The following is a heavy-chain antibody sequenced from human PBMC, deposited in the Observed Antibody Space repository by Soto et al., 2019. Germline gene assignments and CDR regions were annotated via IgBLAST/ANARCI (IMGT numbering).Heavy chain of an antibody. V-gene: IGHV1-69*13. J-gene: IGHJ1*01. CDR3: ARDVSGYYDSSGYQYQH. CDR1: GGTFSSYA. Sequence: ASVKVSCKASGGTFSSYAISWVRQTPGQGLEWMGGIIPIFGTANYAQKFQGRVTITADESTSTAYMELSSLRSEDTAVYYCARDVSGYYDSSGYQYQHWGQGTLVTVSS. D-gene: IGHD3-22*01. CDR2: IIPIFGTA.